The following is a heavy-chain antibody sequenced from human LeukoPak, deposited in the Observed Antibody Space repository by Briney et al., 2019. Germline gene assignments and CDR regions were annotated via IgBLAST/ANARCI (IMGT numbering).Heavy chain of an antibody. D-gene: IGHD4-11*01. V-gene: IGHV4-30-4*08. CDR3: ARRKSYSSQFDY. CDR1: GGSISSGDYY. Sequence: PSQTLSLTCTVSGGSISSGDYYWSWIRQPPGKGLEWIGYIYYSGSTNYNPSLKSRVTMSVDTSKNQFSLKLSSVTAADTAVYYCARRKSYSSQFDYWGQGTLVTVSS. J-gene: IGHJ4*02. CDR2: IYYSGST.